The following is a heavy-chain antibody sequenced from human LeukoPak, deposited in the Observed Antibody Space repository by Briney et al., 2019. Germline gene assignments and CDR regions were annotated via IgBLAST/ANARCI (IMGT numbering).Heavy chain of an antibody. J-gene: IGHJ3*02. Sequence: GGSLRLSCAASGFTVSTNYMSWVRQAPGKGLEWVSVIYSGDSTYYADSVKGRFTISRDISKNTLYLQMNSLRAEDTAVYYCARDLYGGSDAFDIWGQGTMVTVSS. CDR2: IYSGDST. CDR1: GFTVSTNY. V-gene: IGHV3-66*01. D-gene: IGHD3-16*01. CDR3: ARDLYGGSDAFDI.